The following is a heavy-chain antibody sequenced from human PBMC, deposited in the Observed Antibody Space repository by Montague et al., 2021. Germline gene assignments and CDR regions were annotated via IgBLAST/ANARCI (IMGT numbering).Heavy chain of an antibody. Sequence: SETLSLTCTVSGDSISSEYFWSWVRQPLGKGLEWIGEIYHGTTSYSPSPKGRLTVSMDTSKNQFSLKLSSVTAADTAIYYCAVGSESAWELLHHWGQGILVTVSS. CDR2: IYHGTT. D-gene: IGHD1-26*01. V-gene: IGHV4-4*02. CDR1: GDSISSEYF. CDR3: AVGSESAWELLHH. J-gene: IGHJ5*02.